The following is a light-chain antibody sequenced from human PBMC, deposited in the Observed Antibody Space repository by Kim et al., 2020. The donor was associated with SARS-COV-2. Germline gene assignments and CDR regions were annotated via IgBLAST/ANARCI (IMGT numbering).Light chain of an antibody. J-gene: IGLJ3*02. CDR2: SDG. Sequence: VAPGKTARVACAGINIGPRSVHWYQQTPGQAPVLVIYSDGDRPSEIPERFSGSNSGSAATLTISNVEAGDEADYYCQVWDSTTEWVFGGGTKVTVL. V-gene: IGLV3-21*04. CDR3: QVWDSTTEWV. CDR1: NIGPRS.